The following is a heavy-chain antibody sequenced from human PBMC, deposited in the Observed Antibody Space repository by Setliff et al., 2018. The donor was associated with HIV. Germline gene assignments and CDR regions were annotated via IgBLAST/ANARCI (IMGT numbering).Heavy chain of an antibody. D-gene: IGHD2-21*01. Sequence: SETLSLTCSVSGNSISSSSHYWGWIRQPPGKGLEWIGSVYHSGSTHYNPSLKSRVTISVDTSKNQFSLKLISVTAADTAVYYCARHGIVVMIAIPNWFDPLGQGTLVNVFS. CDR1: GNSISSSSHY. J-gene: IGHJ5*02. V-gene: IGHV4-39*01. CDR2: VYHSGST. CDR3: ARHGIVVMIAIPNWFDP.